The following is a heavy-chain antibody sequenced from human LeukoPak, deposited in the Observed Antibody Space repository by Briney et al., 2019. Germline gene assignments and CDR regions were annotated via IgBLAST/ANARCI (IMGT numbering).Heavy chain of an antibody. CDR2: IAADGGVK. CDR3: AREATWGQWYFDH. D-gene: IGHD6-19*01. V-gene: IGHV3-30*03. CDR1: GITFSSHG. J-gene: IGHJ4*02. Sequence: PGGSLRLSCEAPGITFSSHGMDWVRQAPGKGLEWVAVIAADGGVKHYADSVKGRFTLSRDNSKNTLYLQMNSLSVEDTAIYYCAREATWGQWYFDHWGQGTPVTVSS.